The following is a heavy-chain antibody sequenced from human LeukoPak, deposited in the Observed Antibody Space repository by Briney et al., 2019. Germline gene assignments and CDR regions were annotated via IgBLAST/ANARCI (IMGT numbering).Heavy chain of an antibody. V-gene: IGHV3-15*01. CDR2: IKSKTDGGTT. Sequence: GGSLRLSCAASGFTFSNAWMSRVRQAPGKGLEWVGRIKSKTDGGTTDYAAPVKGRFTISRDDSKNTLYLQMNSLKTEDTAVYYCTTGQTIFGVVMRTGMDVWGKGTTVTVSS. CDR3: TTGQTIFGVVMRTGMDV. D-gene: IGHD3-3*01. CDR1: GFTFSNAW. J-gene: IGHJ6*04.